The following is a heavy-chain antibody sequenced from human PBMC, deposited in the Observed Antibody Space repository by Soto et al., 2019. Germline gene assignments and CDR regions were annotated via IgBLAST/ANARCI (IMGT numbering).Heavy chain of an antibody. Sequence: SETLSLTGSVSAGSISRYYWGWVRQSPGEGLEWIAHISYTVDASYNPSLKSRVTISLDTSKNQIALSLMSVTAADTAVYYCVGSLMSRAMESFDYWGQGTLVTVSS. CDR1: AGSISRYY. CDR2: ISYTVDA. J-gene: IGHJ4*02. D-gene: IGHD5-18*01. V-gene: IGHV4-59*01. CDR3: VGSLMSRAMESFDY.